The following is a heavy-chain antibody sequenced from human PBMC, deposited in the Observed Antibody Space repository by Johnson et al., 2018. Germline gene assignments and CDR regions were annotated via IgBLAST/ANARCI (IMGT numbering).Heavy chain of an antibody. CDR1: GGTFSSYA. D-gene: IGHD3-3*01. V-gene: IGHV1-69*01. CDR2: IIPIFGTA. Sequence: QVQLVESGAEVKKPGSSVKVSCKASGGTFSSYAISWVRQAPGQGLEWLGGIIPIFGTANYAQKFQGRVMITADESTSTAYMELSSLRSEDTAVYYCARDHRITIFGVVTSLGMDVWGQGTTVTVSS. J-gene: IGHJ6*02. CDR3: ARDHRITIFGVVTSLGMDV.